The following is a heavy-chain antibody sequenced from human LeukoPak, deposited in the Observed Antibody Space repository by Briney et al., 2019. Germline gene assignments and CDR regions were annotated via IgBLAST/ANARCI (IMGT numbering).Heavy chain of an antibody. J-gene: IGHJ4*02. CDR1: GGSISSGDYY. CDR2: IYYSGST. CDR3: ARVPRDGWFGGRGDY. D-gene: IGHD3-10*01. V-gene: IGHV4-30-4*01. Sequence: SQTLSLTCTVSGGSISSGDYYWSWIRQPPGKGLEWIGYIYYSGSTYYNPSLKSRLTISIDTSKSQFSLKLSSVTAADTAVYFCARVPRDGWFGGRGDYWGRGTLVTVSS.